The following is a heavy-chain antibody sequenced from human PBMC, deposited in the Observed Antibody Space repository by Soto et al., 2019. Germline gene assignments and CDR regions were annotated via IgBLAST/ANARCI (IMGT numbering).Heavy chain of an antibody. CDR2: IYYSGST. D-gene: IGHD5-18*01. CDR3: ARRYGYSFDY. V-gene: IGHV4-59*01. Sequence: PSETLSLTCAVSGGSMRSYYWSWIRQPPGKGLEWIGYIYYSGSTNYNPSLKSRVTISVDTSKNQFSLKLSSVTAADTAVYYCARRYGYSFDYWGQGTLV. CDR1: GGSMRSYY. J-gene: IGHJ4*02.